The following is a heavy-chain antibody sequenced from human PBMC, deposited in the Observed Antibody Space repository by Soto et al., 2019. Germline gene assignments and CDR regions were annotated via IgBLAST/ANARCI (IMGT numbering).Heavy chain of an antibody. CDR2: ISSSAGTI. CDR1: GFTFSSYE. Sequence: EVQLVESGGALVQPGGSLRLSCVASGFTFSSYEMNWVRQAPGKGLEWVSYISSSAGTIYYADSVKGRFTISRDNGKNSLYLQMNSLRAEDTAAYYCARERKAVAGYPPRYHHYGLDVWGQGTTVSVSS. CDR3: ARERKAVAGYPPRYHHYGLDV. D-gene: IGHD6-19*01. V-gene: IGHV3-48*03. J-gene: IGHJ6*02.